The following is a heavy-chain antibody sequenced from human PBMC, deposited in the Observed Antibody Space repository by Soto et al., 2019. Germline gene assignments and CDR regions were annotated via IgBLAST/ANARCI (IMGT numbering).Heavy chain of an antibody. Sequence: SETLSLTCAVYGGSFSGYYWSWIRQPPGKGLEWIGDIYYSGSTYYNPSLKSRVTISVDTSKNQFSLKLSSVTAADTAVYYCARSDYYYDSSAQPDAFDIWGQGTMVTVSS. V-gene: IGHV4-34*09. CDR3: ARSDYYYDSSAQPDAFDI. D-gene: IGHD3-22*01. CDR2: IYYSGST. J-gene: IGHJ3*02. CDR1: GGSFSGYY.